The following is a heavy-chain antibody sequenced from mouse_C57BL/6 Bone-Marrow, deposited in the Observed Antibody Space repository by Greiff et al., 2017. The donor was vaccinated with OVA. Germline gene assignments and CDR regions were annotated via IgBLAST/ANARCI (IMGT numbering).Heavy chain of an antibody. V-gene: IGHV1-82*01. CDR2: IYPGDGDT. Sequence: QVQLQQSGPELVKPGASVKISCKASGYAFSSSWMNWVTQRPGQGLEWIGRIYPGDGDTNYNGKFKGKATLTADKSSSTASLPLRSLTSADSAVYFGARDYDEALGCYYAMDYWGQGTSVTVSA. CDR3: ARDYDEALGCYYAMDY. CDR1: GYAFSSSW. D-gene: IGHD2-4*01. J-gene: IGHJ4*01.